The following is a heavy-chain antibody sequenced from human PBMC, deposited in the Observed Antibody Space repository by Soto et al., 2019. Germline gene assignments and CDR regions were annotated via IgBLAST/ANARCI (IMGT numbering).Heavy chain of an antibody. CDR1: GGSFSGYY. Sequence: QVQLQQWGAGLLKPSETLSLTCAVYGGSFSGYYWSWIRQPPGKGLEWIEEINHSGSTNYNPSLKSRVTISVDTSKNQFSLKLSSVTAADTAVYYCARGGIGYCSSTSCYLNYWGQGTLVTVSS. J-gene: IGHJ4*02. CDR3: ARGGIGYCSSTSCYLNY. V-gene: IGHV4-34*01. D-gene: IGHD2-2*03. CDR2: INHSGST.